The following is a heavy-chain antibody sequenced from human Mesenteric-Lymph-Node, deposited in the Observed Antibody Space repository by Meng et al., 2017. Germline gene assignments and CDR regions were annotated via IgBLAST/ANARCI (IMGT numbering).Heavy chain of an antibody. J-gene: IGHJ4*02. D-gene: IGHD1-26*01. CDR2: IYYSGST. CDR3: ARESPFIVGAIQGSDY. Sequence: ESLKISCTVSGGSISSSSYYWGWIRQPPGKGLEWIGSIYYSGSTYYNPSLKSRVTISVDTSKNQFSLKLSSVTAADTAVYYCARESPFIVGAIQGSDYWGQGTLVTVSS. CDR1: GGSISSSSYY. V-gene: IGHV4-39*07.